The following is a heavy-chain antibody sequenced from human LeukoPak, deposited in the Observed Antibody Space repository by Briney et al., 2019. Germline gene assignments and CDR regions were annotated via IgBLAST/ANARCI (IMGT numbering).Heavy chain of an antibody. V-gene: IGHV4-34*01. Sequence: SETLSLTCAVYGGSFSGYYWSWIRQPPGKGLEWIGEINHSGSTNYNPSLKSRVTISVDTSKNQFSLKLSSVTAADTAAYYCARGPGAVAGSLGYWGQGTLVTVSS. D-gene: IGHD6-19*01. CDR3: ARGPGAVAGSLGY. CDR2: INHSGST. J-gene: IGHJ4*02. CDR1: GGSFSGYY.